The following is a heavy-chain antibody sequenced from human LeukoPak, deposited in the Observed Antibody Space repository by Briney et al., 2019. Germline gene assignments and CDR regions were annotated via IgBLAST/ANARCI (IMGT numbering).Heavy chain of an antibody. V-gene: IGHV4-59*08. CDR2: IYYSGST. CDR1: GGSISSYY. Sequence: SETLSLTRTVSGGSISSYYWSWIRQPPGKGLEWIGYIYYSGSTNYNPSLKSRVTISVDTSKNQFSLKLSSVTAADTAVYYCAREGTGYYDSRGPFDYWGQGTLVTVSS. D-gene: IGHD3-22*01. J-gene: IGHJ4*02. CDR3: AREGTGYYDSRGPFDY.